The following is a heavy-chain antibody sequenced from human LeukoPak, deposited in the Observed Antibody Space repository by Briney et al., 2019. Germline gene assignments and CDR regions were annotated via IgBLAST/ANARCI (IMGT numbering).Heavy chain of an antibody. Sequence: SVKVPCKASGGTFSSYAISWVRQAPGQGLEWMGGIIPIFGTANYAQKFQGRVTITADESTSTAYMELSSLRSEDTAVYYCATFIPHYYDSSGYYVSAFDIWGQGTMVTVSS. CDR2: IIPIFGTA. CDR3: ATFIPHYYDSSGYYVSAFDI. CDR1: GGTFSSYA. J-gene: IGHJ3*02. V-gene: IGHV1-69*13. D-gene: IGHD3-22*01.